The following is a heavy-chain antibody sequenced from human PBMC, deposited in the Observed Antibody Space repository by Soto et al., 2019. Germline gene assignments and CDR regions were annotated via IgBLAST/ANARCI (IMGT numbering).Heavy chain of an antibody. CDR1: GYTLTGYY. J-gene: IGHJ4*02. D-gene: IGHD6-19*01. CDR2: INPNSGGT. CDR3: ARASIAVAGSFDY. Sequence: ASVKVSCKASGYTLTGYYMHWVRQAPGQGLEWMGWINPNSGGTNYAQKFQGWVTMTRDTSISTAYMELSRLRSDDTAVYYCARASIAVAGSFDYWGQGTLVTVSS. V-gene: IGHV1-2*04.